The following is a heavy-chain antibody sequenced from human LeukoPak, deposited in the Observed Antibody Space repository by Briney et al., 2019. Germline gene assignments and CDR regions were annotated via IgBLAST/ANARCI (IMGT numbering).Heavy chain of an antibody. J-gene: IGHJ4*02. D-gene: IGHD2-2*01. V-gene: IGHV5-51*01. Sequence: GESLKISWKGSGYSFTSYSIGWVRQMPGKGLEGMGNIYPGDSDTRYSPSFQGQVTISADKSISTANLQWSSLKASDTAMYYCARRWGYCSSTSCSAFDYWGQGTLVTVSS. CDR3: ARRWGYCSSTSCSAFDY. CDR2: IYPGDSDT. CDR1: GYSFTSYS.